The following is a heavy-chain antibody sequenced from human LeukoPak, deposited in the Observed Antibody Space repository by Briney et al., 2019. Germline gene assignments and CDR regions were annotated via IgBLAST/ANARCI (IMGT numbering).Heavy chain of an antibody. CDR3: ARSGYCSGGSCYSSDAFDI. J-gene: IGHJ3*02. CDR2: ISAYNGNT. Sequence: ASVKVSCKASGYTFTSYGISWVRQAPGQGLEWMGWISAYNGNTNYAQKLQGRVTMTTDTSTSTAYMELRSLRSDDTAVYYCARSGYCSGGSCYSSDAFDIWGQGTMVTVSS. V-gene: IGHV1-18*01. CDR1: GYTFTSYG. D-gene: IGHD2-15*01.